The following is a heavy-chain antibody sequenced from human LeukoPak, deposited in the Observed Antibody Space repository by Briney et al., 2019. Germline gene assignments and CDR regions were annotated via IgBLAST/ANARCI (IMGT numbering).Heavy chain of an antibody. D-gene: IGHD6-19*01. J-gene: IGHJ5*02. CDR3: ARLRGSGWYENWFDP. CDR1: GYSFTSYW. CDR2: IYPGDSDT. Sequence: GESLKISCKGSGYSFTSYWIGRVRQMPGKGLEWMGIIYPGDSDTRYSPSFQGQVTISADKSISTAYLQWSSLKASDTAMYYCARLRGSGWYENWFDPWGQGTLVTVSS. V-gene: IGHV5-51*01.